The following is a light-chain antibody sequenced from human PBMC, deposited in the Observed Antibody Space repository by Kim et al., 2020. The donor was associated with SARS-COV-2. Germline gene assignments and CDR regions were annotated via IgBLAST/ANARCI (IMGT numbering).Light chain of an antibody. CDR2: DAS. Sequence: DIVLTQSPATLSLSPGEGATLSCRASQSISNYLAWYQQKLGQPPRLLIYDASRRATGIPARFSGSASGTVFTLTISSREPEDFAVYYCQQRTNWPPLFAFGPGTRVDIK. CDR1: QSISNY. J-gene: IGKJ3*01. V-gene: IGKV3-11*01. CDR3: QQRTNWPPLFA.